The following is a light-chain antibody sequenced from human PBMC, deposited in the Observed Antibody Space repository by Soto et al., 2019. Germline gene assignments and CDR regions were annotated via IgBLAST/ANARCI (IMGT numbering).Light chain of an antibody. V-gene: IGKV1-39*01. Sequence: DIQMTQSPSSLSASVGDRVIITCRASQSIRIYLNWYQKKQGKAPKLLIYAAANLQSGVPSRFGGSGSGTDFTFTITSLQPEDFATYYCQQSYRPPTFGGGTKVEIK. CDR1: QSIRIY. CDR3: QQSYRPPT. CDR2: AAA. J-gene: IGKJ4*01.